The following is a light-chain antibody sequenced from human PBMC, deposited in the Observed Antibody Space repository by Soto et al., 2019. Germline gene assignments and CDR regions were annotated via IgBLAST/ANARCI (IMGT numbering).Light chain of an antibody. Sequence: LSPPTQAVPLXGRLASAEGASQTIGSWLAWYQQKPAKAPTLLIYKASTLKSGVPPRFSGSGSGTEFTLTISSLQPDDFATDYCQHYNSYSEAFGQGTKVDIK. J-gene: IGKJ1*01. V-gene: IGKV1-5*03. CDR1: QTIGSW. CDR2: KAS. CDR3: QHYNSYSEA.